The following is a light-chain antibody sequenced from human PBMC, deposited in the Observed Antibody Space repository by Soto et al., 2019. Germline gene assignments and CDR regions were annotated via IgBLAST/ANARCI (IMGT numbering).Light chain of an antibody. J-gene: IGLJ3*02. CDR1: TSNIATNT. Sequence: QSVLTQPPSASGTPGQRVTISCSGSTSNIATNTVNWYQQLPGTAPKLLIYSDNQRPSGVPDRFSGCKSDTSASLAISGLQSDDEADYYCAAWDDSLSGGVFGGGTKLTVL. V-gene: IGLV1-44*01. CDR2: SDN. CDR3: AAWDDSLSGGV.